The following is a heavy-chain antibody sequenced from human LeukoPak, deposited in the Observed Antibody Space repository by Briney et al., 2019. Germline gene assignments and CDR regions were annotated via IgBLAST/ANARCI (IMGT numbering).Heavy chain of an antibody. D-gene: IGHD3-3*01. CDR1: GFTFSSYA. V-gene: IGHV3-30-3*01. J-gene: IGHJ4*02. Sequence: GGSLRLSCAASGFTFSSYAMHWVRQAPGKGLEWVAVISYDGSSKYYADSVKGRFTISRDNSKNTLYLQMNSLRAEDTAVYYCARAWSPYDFWSGYPPGYWGQGTLVTVSS. CDR2: ISYDGSSK. CDR3: ARAWSPYDFWSGYPPGY.